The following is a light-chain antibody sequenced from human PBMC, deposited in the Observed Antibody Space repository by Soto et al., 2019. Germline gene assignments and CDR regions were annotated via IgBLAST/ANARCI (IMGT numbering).Light chain of an antibody. Sequence: QSVLTQPPSASGTPGQRVTISCSGSSSNIGSNYVYWYQQLPGTAPKLLIYRNNQRPSGVPDRFSGSKSGTSASLAISGLGSEDGADYYRAPWDDSLSGWVFGGGTKLTVL. CDR3: APWDDSLSGWV. V-gene: IGLV1-47*01. CDR1: SSNIGSNY. CDR2: RNN. J-gene: IGLJ3*02.